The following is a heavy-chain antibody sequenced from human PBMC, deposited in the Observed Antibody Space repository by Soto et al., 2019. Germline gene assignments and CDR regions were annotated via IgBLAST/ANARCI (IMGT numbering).Heavy chain of an antibody. V-gene: IGHV3-30-3*01. CDR3: ARSGYCSGGSCPKIYYFDY. J-gene: IGHJ4*02. CDR2: ISYDGSNK. CDR1: GFTFSSYA. D-gene: IGHD2-15*01. Sequence: PGGSLRLSCAASGFTFSSYAMHWVRQAPGKGLEWVAVISYDGSNKYYADSVKGRFTISRDNSKNTLYLQMNSLRAEDTAVYYCARSGYCSGGSCPKIYYFDYWGQGTLVTVSS.